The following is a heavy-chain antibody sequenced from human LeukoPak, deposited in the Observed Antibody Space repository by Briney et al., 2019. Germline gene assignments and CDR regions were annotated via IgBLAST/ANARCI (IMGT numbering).Heavy chain of an antibody. V-gene: IGHV4-34*01. CDR3: ARAPSGLVEPPTRGDYFDY. CDR2: MNHSGSS. CDR1: GGSFSGYY. Sequence: SETLSLTCAVYGGSFSGYYWSWIRQSPGRRLEWMWEMNHSGSSNHNPSLKSRVTISVDTSKNQFSLKLRSVTAADTAVYYCARAPSGLVEPPTRGDYFDYWGQGTLVTVSS. D-gene: IGHD2-2*01. J-gene: IGHJ4*02.